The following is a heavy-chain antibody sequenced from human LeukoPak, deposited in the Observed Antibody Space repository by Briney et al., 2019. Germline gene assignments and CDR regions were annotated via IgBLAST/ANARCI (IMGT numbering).Heavy chain of an antibody. CDR2: IKQDGREK. J-gene: IGHJ4*02. Sequence: PGGSLRLSCAASEFIFSGYWMNWVRQAPGKGLEWVANIKQDGREKQYVDSVRGRFTISRDNAKNSLYLQMNSLRVEDTAVYYCARDGFVGAADYWGQGTLVTVSS. CDR1: EFIFSGYW. V-gene: IGHV3-7*01. CDR3: ARDGFVGAADY. D-gene: IGHD6-13*01.